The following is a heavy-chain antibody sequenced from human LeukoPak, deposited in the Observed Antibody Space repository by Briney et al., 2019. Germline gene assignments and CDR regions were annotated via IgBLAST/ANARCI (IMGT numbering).Heavy chain of an antibody. J-gene: IGHJ4*02. CDR3: AGLDQAALEGLSC. CDR2: IKPYGGEI. CDR1: GFSFSTNW. Sequence: GGSLRLSCVASGFSFSTNWMSWVRQAPGKCLEWVAMIKPYGGEIHYVDSVKGRFVISRDNAEKSIYLQMNSLRAEDAGIYYCAGLDQAALEGLSCWRQGTLVTVSS. D-gene: IGHD2-15*01. V-gene: IGHV3-7*01.